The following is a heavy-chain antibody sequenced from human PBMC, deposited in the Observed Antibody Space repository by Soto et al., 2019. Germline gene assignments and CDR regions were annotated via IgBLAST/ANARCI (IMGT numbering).Heavy chain of an antibody. D-gene: IGHD2-15*01. CDR2: IVVGSGNT. CDR1: GFTFTNSA. CDR3: ATRDSWFDP. J-gene: IGHJ5*02. V-gene: IGHV1-58*01. Sequence: SVKVSCKASGFTFTNSAVQWVRQARGQRLEWIGWIVVGSGNTNYAQKFQERVTITRDMSTSTAYKELSSLRSEDTAVYYCATRDSWFDPWGKGTLVTVSS.